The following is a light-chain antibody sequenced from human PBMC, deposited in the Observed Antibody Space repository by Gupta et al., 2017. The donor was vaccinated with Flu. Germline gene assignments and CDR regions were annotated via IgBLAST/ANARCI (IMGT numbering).Light chain of an antibody. J-gene: IGLJ1*01. CDR3: SSYTSTTTFYV. CDR1: SSDVGNSDY. V-gene: IGLV2-14*01. CDR2: DVS. Sequence: QSALTQPASVSGSPGHSTTISCTGTSSDVGNSDYVSWYQQDPGKAPKLLIYDVSNRPSGVSSRFSGSKSGNTASLTISGLQAEDETDYYCSSYTSTTTFYVFGTGTKVTVL.